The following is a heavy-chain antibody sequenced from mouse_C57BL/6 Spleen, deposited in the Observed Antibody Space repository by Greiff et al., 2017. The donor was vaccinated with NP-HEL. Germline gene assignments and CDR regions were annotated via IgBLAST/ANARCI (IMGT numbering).Heavy chain of an antibody. D-gene: IGHD1-1*01. Sequence: QVQLQQSGAELMKPGASVKLSCKATGYTFTGYWIEWVKQRPGHGLEWIGEILPGSGSTNYNEKFKGKATFTADTSSNTAYMQLSSLTTEDTAIYYCARSEGYYYGSSYVSYFDYWGQGTTLTVSS. J-gene: IGHJ2*01. CDR2: ILPGSGST. V-gene: IGHV1-9*01. CDR1: GYTFTGYW. CDR3: ARSEGYYYGSSYVSYFDY.